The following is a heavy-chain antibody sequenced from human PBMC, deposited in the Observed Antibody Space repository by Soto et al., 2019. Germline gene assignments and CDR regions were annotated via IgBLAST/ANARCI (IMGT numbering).Heavy chain of an antibody. Sequence: QVQLVESGGGVVQPGRSLRLSCAASGFTFSSYGMHWVRQAPGKGLEWVAVISYDGSNKYYADSVKGRFTISRDNSKNTLYLPMNSLRAEDTAVYYCAKDGYSSSGGAFDIWGQGTMVTVSS. D-gene: IGHD6-13*01. V-gene: IGHV3-30*18. CDR2: ISYDGSNK. J-gene: IGHJ3*02. CDR3: AKDGYSSSGGAFDI. CDR1: GFTFSSYG.